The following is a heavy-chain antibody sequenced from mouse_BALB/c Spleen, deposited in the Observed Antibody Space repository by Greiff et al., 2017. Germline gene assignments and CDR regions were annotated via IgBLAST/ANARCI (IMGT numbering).Heavy chain of an antibody. V-gene: IGHV2-2*02. CDR2: IGSGGST. Sequence: QVQLQQSGPGLVQPSQCLSITCTVSGFSLTSYGVSWVRQSPGKGLEWLGVIGSGGSTDYPAAFISRLSISKDKSKSQVFFKMNSLQANDTAIYYSAGFYYAMDYWGQGTSVTVSS. CDR3: AGFYYAMDY. CDR1: GFSLTSYG. J-gene: IGHJ4*01.